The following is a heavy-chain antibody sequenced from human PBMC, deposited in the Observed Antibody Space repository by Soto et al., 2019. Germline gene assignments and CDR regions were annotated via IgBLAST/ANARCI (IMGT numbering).Heavy chain of an antibody. CDR2: INHSGST. Sequence: SETLSLTCAVYGGSFSGYYWCWIRQPPGKGLEWNGEINHSGSTNYNPSLKSRVTISVDTSKNQFSLKLSSVTAADTAVYYCARGRVVVIDYWGQGTLVTVSS. J-gene: IGHJ4*02. V-gene: IGHV4-34*01. D-gene: IGHD2-21*01. CDR3: ARGRVVVIDY. CDR1: GGSFSGYY.